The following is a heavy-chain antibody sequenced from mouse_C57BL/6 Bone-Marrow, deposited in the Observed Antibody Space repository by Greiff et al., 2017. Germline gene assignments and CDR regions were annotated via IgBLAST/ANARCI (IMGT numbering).Heavy chain of an antibody. Sequence: VQLKQPGAELVKPGASVKLSCKASGYTFTNYWMHWVKQRPGQGLEWIGMMHPNGGSPDYNEKFKSEATLSVDKSSRTAYMELSSLTSEDSAVYYCARSCDYDDYTMDYWGQGTSVTVSS. CDR2: MHPNGGSP. CDR3: ARSCDYDDYTMDY. V-gene: IGHV1-64*01. J-gene: IGHJ4*01. D-gene: IGHD2-4*01. CDR1: GYTFTNYW.